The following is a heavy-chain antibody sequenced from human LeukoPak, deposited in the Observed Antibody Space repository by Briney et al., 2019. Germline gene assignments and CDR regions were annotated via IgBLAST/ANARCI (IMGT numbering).Heavy chain of an antibody. CDR3: ARTRSNYGYWFDP. CDR2: IIPIFGTA. CDR1: GGTFSSYA. V-gene: IGHV1-69*05. D-gene: IGHD4-11*01. J-gene: IGHJ5*02. Sequence: ASVKVSCKASGGTFSSYAISWVRQAPGQGLEWMGGIIPIFGTANYAQKFQGRVTITTDESTSTAYMELSSLRSEDTAMYYCARTRSNYGYWFDPWGQGTLVTVSS.